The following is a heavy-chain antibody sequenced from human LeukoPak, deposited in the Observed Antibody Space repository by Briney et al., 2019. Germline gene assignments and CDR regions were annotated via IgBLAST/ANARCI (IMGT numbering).Heavy chain of an antibody. V-gene: IGHV3-30-3*01. CDR2: ISYDGSNK. J-gene: IGHJ4*02. Sequence: GGALRLSCAASGFTFSSYAMHWVRPAPGKGLEWVAVISYDGSNKYYADSVKGRFTISRDNSKNTLYLQMNSLRAEDTAVYYCARGAPYPDYVGRPLDYWGQGTLVTVSS. CDR1: GFTFSSYA. D-gene: IGHD4-17*01. CDR3: ARGAPYPDYVGRPLDY.